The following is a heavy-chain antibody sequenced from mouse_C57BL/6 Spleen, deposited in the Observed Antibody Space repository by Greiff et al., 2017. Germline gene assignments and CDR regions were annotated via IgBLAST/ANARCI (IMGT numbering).Heavy chain of an antibody. CDR3: ERGRDYGSNHAWFAD. CDR2: IYPGDGDT. D-gene: IGHD1-1*01. J-gene: IGHJ3*01. CDR1: GYAFTSYW. Sequence: VQLQQSGAELVKPGASVKISCKASGYAFTSYWLNWVKQRPGKGLEWIGQIYPGDGDTNYNGKLKGKATLTADKSSSTAYMQLSSLTSEDSAVYFCERGRDYGSNHAWFADWGKGTLVTVSA. V-gene: IGHV1-80*01.